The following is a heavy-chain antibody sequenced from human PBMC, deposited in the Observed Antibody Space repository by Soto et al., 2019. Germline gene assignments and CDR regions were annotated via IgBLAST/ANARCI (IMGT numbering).Heavy chain of an antibody. V-gene: IGHV1-18*04. CDR1: GYNFNSYG. CDR3: ARTLTDSRLGDY. D-gene: IGHD6-13*01. CDR2: INPHDGNT. Sequence: QVELVQSGGEVKKPGASVKVSCKALGYNFNSYGISWVRQAPVQRLEWVGWINPHDGNTIPAEDFQGGVTMPADTSTSAVYMEVRSLSSDDTAFYYWARTLTDSRLGDYWGQGTLVAFAS. J-gene: IGHJ4*02.